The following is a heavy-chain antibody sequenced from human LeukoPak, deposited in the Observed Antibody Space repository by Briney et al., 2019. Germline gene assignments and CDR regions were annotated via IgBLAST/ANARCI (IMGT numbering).Heavy chain of an antibody. J-gene: IGHJ1*01. D-gene: IGHD2-15*01. Sequence: GRSLRLFCAASGFTIRSYGMHWVRQAPGKGLEWVAVIWHDGKNKYYADSVKGRFTISRDNSKNTLYLQMDSLRAEDTAVYYCARDRGSNDPIYNWGQGTLVTVSS. CDR1: GFTIRSYG. CDR2: IWHDGKNK. CDR3: ARDRGSNDPIYN. V-gene: IGHV3-33*01.